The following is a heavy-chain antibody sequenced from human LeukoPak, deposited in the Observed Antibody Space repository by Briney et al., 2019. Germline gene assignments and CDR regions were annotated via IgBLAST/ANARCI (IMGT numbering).Heavy chain of an antibody. CDR3: AKDIFTGIAAAGAIDY. CDR1: GFTFSSYA. D-gene: IGHD6-13*01. Sequence: GGSLRLSCAASGFTFSSYAMSWVRQAPGKGLEWVSAISGSGGSTYYADSVKGRFTISRDNAKNSLYLQMNSLRAEDTALYYCAKDIFTGIAAAGAIDYWGQGTLVTVSS. J-gene: IGHJ4*02. V-gene: IGHV3-23*01. CDR2: ISGSGGST.